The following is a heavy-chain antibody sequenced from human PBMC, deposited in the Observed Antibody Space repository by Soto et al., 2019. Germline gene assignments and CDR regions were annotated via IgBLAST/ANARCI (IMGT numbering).Heavy chain of an antibody. CDR2: IYPGDSDS. Sequence: PGESLKISCKGSGYRFTNYWIGWVRQMPGKGLEWMGIIYPGDSDSRYSPSFQGQVTISADKSISTAYLQWSSLKASDTAMYYCARGSGTMNNWFDPWGQGTLVTVSS. V-gene: IGHV5-51*01. CDR1: GYRFTNYW. D-gene: IGHD1-26*01. J-gene: IGHJ5*02. CDR3: ARGSGTMNNWFDP.